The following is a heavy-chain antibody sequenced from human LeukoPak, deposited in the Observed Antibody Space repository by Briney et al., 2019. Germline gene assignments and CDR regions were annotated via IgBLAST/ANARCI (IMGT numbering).Heavy chain of an antibody. V-gene: IGHV1-8*01. J-gene: IGHJ4*02. CDR1: RYTFTSYD. CDR3: AGTTVKGVFDY. CDR2: MNPNRGNT. Sequence: ASVKVSCKASRYTFTSYDINRVRQATGEGREWRGWMNPNRGNTGYAQKFQGRVTITRNTSISPAYMELSSLRSEDTAVYFCAGTTVKGVFDYWGQGTLVTVSS. D-gene: IGHD4-17*01.